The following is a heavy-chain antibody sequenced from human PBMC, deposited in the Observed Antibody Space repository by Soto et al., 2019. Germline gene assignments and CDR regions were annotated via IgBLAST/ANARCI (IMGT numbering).Heavy chain of an antibody. CDR2: IYPGDSDT. CDR3: ARLHQFRYGDYGGFAFDI. Sequence: GESLKISCKGSGYSFTSYWIGWVRQMPGKGLEWMGIIYPGDSDTRYSPSFQGQVTISADKSISTAYLQWSSLKASDTAMYYCARLHQFRYGDYGGFAFDIWGQGTMVTVSS. CDR1: GYSFTSYW. V-gene: IGHV5-51*01. J-gene: IGHJ3*02. D-gene: IGHD4-17*01.